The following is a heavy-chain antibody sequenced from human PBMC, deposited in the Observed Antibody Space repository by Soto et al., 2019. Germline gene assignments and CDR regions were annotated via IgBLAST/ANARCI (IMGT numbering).Heavy chain of an antibody. Sequence: PSETLSLTCTVSGGSISGYYWSWIRQPPGKGLEWIGYIYYSGSTNYNPSLKSRVTISVDTSKNQFSLKLTSVTTGDTAVYYCARDEEMATVWGQETLVTVSS. CDR3: ARDEEMATV. V-gene: IGHV4-59*01. CDR1: GGSISGYY. D-gene: IGHD4-4*01. J-gene: IGHJ4*02. CDR2: IYYSGST.